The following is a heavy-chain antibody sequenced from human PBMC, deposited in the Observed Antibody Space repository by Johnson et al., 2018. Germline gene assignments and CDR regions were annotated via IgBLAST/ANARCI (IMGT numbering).Heavy chain of an antibody. CDR2: ISYDGSNK. CDR1: GFIFSNYN. Sequence: QVQLVESGGGLVKPGGSLRLSCGASGFIFSNYNMNWVRQAPGKGLEWVALISYDGSNKYYADSVKGRFTISRDNSKNSLYLQMTSLRAEDTAVYYCARDSSSSFVYYYYMDVWGKGTTVTVSS. CDR3: ARDSSSSFVYYYYMDV. J-gene: IGHJ6*03. D-gene: IGHD6-6*01. V-gene: IGHV3-30*03.